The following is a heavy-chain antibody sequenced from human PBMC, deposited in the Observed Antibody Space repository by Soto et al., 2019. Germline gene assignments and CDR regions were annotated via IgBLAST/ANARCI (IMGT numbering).Heavy chain of an antibody. Sequence: QVQLVESGGGVVQPGRSLRPSCAASGFTFSSYGMHWVRQAPGKGLEWVAVISYDGSNKYYADSVKGRFTISRDNSKNTLYLQMNSLRAEDTAVYYCARGGDIVLVPAATNYYYGMDVWGQGTTVTVSS. CDR3: ARGGDIVLVPAATNYYYGMDV. D-gene: IGHD2-2*01. J-gene: IGHJ6*02. CDR2: ISYDGSNK. CDR1: GFTFSSYG. V-gene: IGHV3-30*03.